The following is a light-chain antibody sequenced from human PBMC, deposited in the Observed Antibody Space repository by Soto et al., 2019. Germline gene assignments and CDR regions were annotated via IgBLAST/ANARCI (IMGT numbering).Light chain of an antibody. V-gene: IGKV1-5*03. CDR1: QSIGSW. CDR3: QQYNSDWT. J-gene: IGKJ1*01. Sequence: DIHMTQSPSTLSASIGDRVTITCRASQSIGSWLAWHQQKPGEAPKILIYKASYLESGVPSRFSGSGSGTEFTLTISSLQPDDFATYYCQQYNSDWTFGQGTKVDIK. CDR2: KAS.